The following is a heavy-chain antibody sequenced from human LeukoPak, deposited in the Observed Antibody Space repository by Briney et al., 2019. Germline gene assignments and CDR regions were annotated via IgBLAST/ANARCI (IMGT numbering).Heavy chain of an antibody. CDR3: ARGVSAAGTNWLDP. CDR2: IYTSGST. Sequence: SQTLSLTCTVSGGSISSGSYYWSWIRQPAGKGLEWIGRIYTSGSTNYNPSLKSRVTISVDTSKNQFSLKLSSVTAADTAVYYCARGVSAAGTNWLDPWGQGTLVTVSS. V-gene: IGHV4-61*02. CDR1: GGSISSGSYY. J-gene: IGHJ5*02. D-gene: IGHD6-13*01.